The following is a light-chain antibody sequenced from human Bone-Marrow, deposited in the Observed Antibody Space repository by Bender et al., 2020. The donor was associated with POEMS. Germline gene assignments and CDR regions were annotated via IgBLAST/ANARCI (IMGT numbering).Light chain of an antibody. CDR1: SRDVGSYNL. CDR3: QSYDNSLGGWV. J-gene: IGLJ3*02. Sequence: QSALTQPASVSGSPGQSITISCTGTSRDVGSYNLVSWYQQYPGRVPKLMIYEDNKRPSGVSNRFSGSKSGNTASLTISGLQAEDEGDYYCQSYDNSLGGWVFGGGTKLTVL. CDR2: EDN. V-gene: IGLV2-23*01.